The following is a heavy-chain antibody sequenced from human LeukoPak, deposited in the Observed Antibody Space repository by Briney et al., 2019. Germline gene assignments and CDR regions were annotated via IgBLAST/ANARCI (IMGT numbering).Heavy chain of an antibody. CDR2: IYYNGNT. Sequence: SETLSLTCTVSGGSISSSGYYWGWIRQPPGEGLEWIGSIYYNGNTYYKPSLKSRLTISRDTSKNQFSLKLSSVTAADTAVYYCARDCGHFEVDYWGQGTLVTASS. D-gene: IGHD2-21*01. V-gene: IGHV4-39*07. CDR3: ARDCGHFEVDY. CDR1: GGSISSSGYY. J-gene: IGHJ4*02.